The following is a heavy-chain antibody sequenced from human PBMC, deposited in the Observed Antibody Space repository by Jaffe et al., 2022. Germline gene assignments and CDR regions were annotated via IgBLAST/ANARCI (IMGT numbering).Heavy chain of an antibody. J-gene: IGHJ4*02. D-gene: IGHD6-13*01. CDR1: GFSLSTSGMC. V-gene: IGHV2-70*20. CDR3: ARINRAAAGPRPGYFDY. CDR2: IDWDDDK. Sequence: QVTLRESGPALVKPTQTLTLTCTFSGFSLSTSGMCVSWVRQPPGKALEWLALIDWDDDKYYSTSLKTRLTISKDTSKNQVVLTMTNMDPVDTATYYCARINRAAAGPRPGYFDYWGQGTLVTVSS.